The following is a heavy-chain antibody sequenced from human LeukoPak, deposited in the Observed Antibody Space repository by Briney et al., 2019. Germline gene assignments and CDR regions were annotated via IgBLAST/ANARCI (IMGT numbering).Heavy chain of an antibody. V-gene: IGHV1-46*01. CDR3: ARGRSFGSGWFEFDY. D-gene: IGHD6-19*01. Sequence: ASVKVSCKASGYTFTSYYIYWVRQAPGQGLEWMGIINPSRGSTNYAQRFQGRVTMTRDMSTSTVYMELSSLRSEDTAVYYCARGRSFGSGWFEFDYWGQGTLVTVSS. CDR1: GYTFTSYY. CDR2: INPSRGST. J-gene: IGHJ4*02.